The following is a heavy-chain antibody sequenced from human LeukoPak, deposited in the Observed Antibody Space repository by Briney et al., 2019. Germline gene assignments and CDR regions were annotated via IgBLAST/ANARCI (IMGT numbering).Heavy chain of an antibody. CDR1: GYSISSGYY. J-gene: IGHJ6*02. D-gene: IGHD5-24*01. Sequence: PSETLSLICTVSGYSISSGYYWGWIRQPPGKGLEWIGSMYHSGNTPLNPSLKSRVTISVDTSKNQCSLKLSSVTAADTAVYYCARALLMDYHYYGVDVWGQGTTVTVSS. V-gene: IGHV4-38-2*02. CDR2: MYHSGNT. CDR3: ARALLMDYHYYGVDV.